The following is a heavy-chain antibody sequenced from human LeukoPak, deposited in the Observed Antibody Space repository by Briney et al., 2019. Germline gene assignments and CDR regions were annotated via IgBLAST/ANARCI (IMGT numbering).Heavy chain of an antibody. J-gene: IGHJ6*03. CDR2: IKQGGSEK. V-gene: IGHV3-7*01. CDR3: AKEAPEGYDSSADRRYYMDV. CDR1: GFTFSSYW. Sequence: GGSLRLSYAASGFTFSSYWMSWVRRAPGKGLEWGASIKQGGSEKYYVDSVKGRFTISRDNAKNSLYLQMNSLRAEDTAVYYCAKEAPEGYDSSADRRYYMDVWGKGTTVTVSS. D-gene: IGHD3-22*01.